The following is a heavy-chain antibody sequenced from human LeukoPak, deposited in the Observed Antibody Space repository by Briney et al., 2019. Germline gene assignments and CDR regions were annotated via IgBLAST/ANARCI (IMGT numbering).Heavy chain of an antibody. V-gene: IGHV4-34*01. CDR3: ASHRRSGIDY. CDR2: INHSGST. CDR1: GGSFSGYY. Sequence: PSETLSLTCAVYGGSFSGYYWSWIRQPPGKGLEWIGEINHSGSTNYNPSLKSRVTISVDTSKNQFSLKLSSVTAADTAVYYCASHRRSGIDYWGQGTLVTVSS. D-gene: IGHD6-19*01. J-gene: IGHJ4*02.